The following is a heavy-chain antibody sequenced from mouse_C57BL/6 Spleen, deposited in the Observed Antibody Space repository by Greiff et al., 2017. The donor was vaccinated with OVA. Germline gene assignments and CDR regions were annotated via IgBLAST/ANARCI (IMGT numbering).Heavy chain of an antibody. J-gene: IGHJ4*01. CDR3: ARDRGYSYAMDY. D-gene: IGHD2-3*01. V-gene: IGHV5-4*01. CDR2: ISDGGSYT. CDR1: GFTFSSYA. Sequence: EVQVVESGGGLVKPGGSLKLSCAASGFTFSSYAMSWVRQTPEKRLEWVATISDGGSYTYYPDNVKGRFTISRDNAKNNLYLQMSHLKSEDTAMYYCARDRGYSYAMDYWGQGTSVTVSS.